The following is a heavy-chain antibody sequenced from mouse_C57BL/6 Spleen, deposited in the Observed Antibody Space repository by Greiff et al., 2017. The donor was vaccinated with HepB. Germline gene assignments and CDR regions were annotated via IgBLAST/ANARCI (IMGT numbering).Heavy chain of an antibody. J-gene: IGHJ2*01. CDR3: ARLYDVHNY. V-gene: IGHV1-81*01. Sequence: QVQLQQSGAELARPGASVKLSCKASGYTFTSYGISWVKQRTGQGLEWIGEIYPRSGNTYYNEKFKGKATLTADKSSSTAYMELRSLTSEDSAVYFCARLYDVHNYWGQGTTLTVSS. CDR1: GYTFTSYG. CDR2: IYPRSGNT. D-gene: IGHD2-3*01.